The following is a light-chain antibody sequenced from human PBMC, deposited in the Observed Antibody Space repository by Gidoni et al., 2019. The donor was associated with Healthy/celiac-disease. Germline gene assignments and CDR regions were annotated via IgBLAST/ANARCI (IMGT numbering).Light chain of an antibody. CDR3: QKYNSAPLT. CDR2: AAS. J-gene: IGKJ4*01. CDR1: QGISNC. Sequence: DIPMLQSPSSLSASVGDRVTITCRASQGISNCLAWYQQKPGKVPKLLIYAASTLQSGVPSRFSGSGSGTYFTLTISSLQPEDFATYYCQKYNSAPLTFGGGTKVEIK. V-gene: IGKV1-27*01.